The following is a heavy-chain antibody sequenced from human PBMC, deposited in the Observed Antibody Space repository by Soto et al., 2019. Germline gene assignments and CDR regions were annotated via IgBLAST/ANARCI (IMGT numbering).Heavy chain of an antibody. CDR3: ARGVWTDYYGSRTSSFDP. CDR2: IYHSGST. Sequence: SETLSLTCAVSSGSISSSNWWSWVRQPPGKGLEWIGEIYHSGSTNYNPSLKSRVTISVDKSKNQFSLKLSSVTAADTAVYYCARGVWTDYYGSRTSSFDPWGQGTLVTVSS. V-gene: IGHV4-4*02. J-gene: IGHJ5*02. D-gene: IGHD3-10*01. CDR1: SGSISSSNW.